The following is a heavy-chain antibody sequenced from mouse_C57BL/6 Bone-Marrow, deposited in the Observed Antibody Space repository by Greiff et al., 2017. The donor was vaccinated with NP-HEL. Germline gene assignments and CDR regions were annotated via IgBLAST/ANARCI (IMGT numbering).Heavy chain of an antibody. D-gene: IGHD1-1*01. V-gene: IGHV10-1*01. CDR2: ISRKSSNYAT. CDR3: VVERLYYFDY. Sequence: EVQGVQSGAGLVQPKASLKLSCAASGFSFNTYAMNWVRQGPGKGLEWVARISRKSSNYATYYAVSVKDRLTISRDDSESMLCLQMNNVKAEDSAVYCCVVERLYYFDYWGQGTTLTVSS. J-gene: IGHJ2*01. CDR1: GFSFNTYA.